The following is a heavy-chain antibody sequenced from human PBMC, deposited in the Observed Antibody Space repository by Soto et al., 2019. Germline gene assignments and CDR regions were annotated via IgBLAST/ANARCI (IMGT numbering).Heavy chain of an antibody. Sequence: XGSLIRSCAASGFTFSSYAMSWVRQAPGKGLEWVSSVSAGGDMTYYSDSVKGRFTISRDNSNNALFLQMNSLRIEDKALYYCARGDRGGSGSTASYYYYGLEVWGQGTTVTVSS. V-gene: IGHV3-23*01. CDR2: VSAGGDMT. D-gene: IGHD2-15*01. CDR1: GFTFSSYA. CDR3: ARGDRGGSGSTASYYYYGLEV. J-gene: IGHJ6*02.